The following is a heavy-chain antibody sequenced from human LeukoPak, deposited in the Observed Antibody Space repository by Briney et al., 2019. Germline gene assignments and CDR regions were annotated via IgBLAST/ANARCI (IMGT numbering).Heavy chain of an antibody. V-gene: IGHV3-11*06. Sequence: GGSLRLPCAASGFTFSDYYMSWIRQAPGKGLEWVSYISSSSSYTNYADSVKGRFTISRDNAKNSLYLQMNSLRAEDTAVYYCARPLTGDYVDYWGQGTLVTVSS. CDR2: ISSSSSYT. J-gene: IGHJ4*02. CDR1: GFTFSDYY. CDR3: ARPLTGDYVDY. D-gene: IGHD1-14*01.